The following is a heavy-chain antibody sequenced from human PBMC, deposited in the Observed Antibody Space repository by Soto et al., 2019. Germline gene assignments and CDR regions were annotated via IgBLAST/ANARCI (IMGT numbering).Heavy chain of an antibody. CDR3: ARGRYCLTGRCFPNWFDS. D-gene: IGHD2-15*01. CDR2: IYKSATT. V-gene: IGHV4-30-4*01. CDR1: GDSISTVDYF. J-gene: IGHJ5*01. Sequence: SETLSLTCSVSGDSISTVDYFWAWIRQPPGQALEYIGYIYKSATTYYNPSFESRVAISLDTSKSQFSLNMTSVAAADTAVYFCARGRYCLTGRCFPNWFDSWGQGTLVTVSS.